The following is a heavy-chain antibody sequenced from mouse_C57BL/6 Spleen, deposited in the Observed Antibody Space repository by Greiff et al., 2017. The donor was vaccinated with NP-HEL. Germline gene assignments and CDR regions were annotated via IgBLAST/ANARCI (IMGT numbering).Heavy chain of an antibody. Sequence: QVQLQQPGAELVMPGASVKLSCKASGYTFTSYWMHWVKQRPGQGLEWIGEIDPSDSYTNYNQKFKGKSTLTVDKSSSTAYMQLSSLTSEDSAVYYCAKSSYSNYERNWYFDVWGTGTTVTVSS. CDR2: IDPSDSYT. V-gene: IGHV1-69*01. D-gene: IGHD2-5*01. J-gene: IGHJ1*03. CDR3: AKSSYSNYERNWYFDV. CDR1: GYTFTSYW.